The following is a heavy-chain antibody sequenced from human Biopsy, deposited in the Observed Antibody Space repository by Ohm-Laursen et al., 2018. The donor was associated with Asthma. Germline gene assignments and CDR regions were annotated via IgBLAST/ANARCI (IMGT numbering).Heavy chain of an antibody. CDR1: GYTFNSAG. Sequence: GDSVQDSCKTSGYTFNSAGITWVRQDPGQGLEWMGWISVYNGNTKVAQKLQDRVTMITDTSTSTAYMELRSLRSDDTAVYFCARAVDYSHYYGIDVWGQGTTVTVS. CDR3: ARAVDYSHYYGIDV. J-gene: IGHJ6*02. V-gene: IGHV1-18*01. D-gene: IGHD3-10*01. CDR2: ISVYNGNT.